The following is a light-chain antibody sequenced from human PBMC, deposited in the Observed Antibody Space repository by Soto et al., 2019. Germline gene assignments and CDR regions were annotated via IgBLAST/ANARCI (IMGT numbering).Light chain of an antibody. Sequence: QSALTQPASVSGSPGQSITISCTGTSSDVGSYNLVSWYQQHPGKAPKDMIYEGSKRPSGVSNRFSGSKSGNTASLTISGVQAEDEAYYYCCSYARSSTFVFGGGTKLTVL. J-gene: IGLJ3*02. CDR1: SSDVGSYNL. CDR3: CSYARSSTFV. CDR2: EGS. V-gene: IGLV2-23*03.